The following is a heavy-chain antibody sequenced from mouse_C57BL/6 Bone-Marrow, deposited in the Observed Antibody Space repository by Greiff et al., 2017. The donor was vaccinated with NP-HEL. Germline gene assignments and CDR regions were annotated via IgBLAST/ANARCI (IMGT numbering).Heavy chain of an antibody. V-gene: IGHV1-63*01. Sequence: VQGVESGAELVRPGTSVKMSCKASGYTFTNYWIGWAKQRPGHGLEWIGDIYPGGGYTNYNEKFKGKATLTADKSSSTAYMQFSSLTSEDSAIYYCARYGYYWFAYWGQGTLVTVSA. J-gene: IGHJ3*01. D-gene: IGHD2-3*01. CDR1: GYTFTNYW. CDR2: IYPGGGYT. CDR3: ARYGYYWFAY.